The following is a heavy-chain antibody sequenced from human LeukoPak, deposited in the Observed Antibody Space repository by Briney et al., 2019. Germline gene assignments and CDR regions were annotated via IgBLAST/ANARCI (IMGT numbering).Heavy chain of an antibody. CDR2: IIPIFGTA. CDR1: GGTFISYA. V-gene: IGHV1-69*13. CDR3: ARAASYYGSGSHPDYYYYMDV. D-gene: IGHD3-10*01. J-gene: IGHJ6*03. Sequence: ASVKVSCKASGGTFISYAISWVRQAPGQGLEWMGGIIPIFGTANYAQKFQGRVTITADESTSTAYMELSSLRSEDTAVYYCARAASYYGSGSHPDYYYYMDVWGKGTTVTISS.